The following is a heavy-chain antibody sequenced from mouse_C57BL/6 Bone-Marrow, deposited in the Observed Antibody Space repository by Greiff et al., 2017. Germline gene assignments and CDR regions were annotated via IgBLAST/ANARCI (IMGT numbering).Heavy chain of an antibody. Sequence: EVHLVESGGDLVKPGGSLKLSCAASGFTFSSYGMSWVRQTPDKRLEWVATISSGGSYTYYPDSVKGRFTISRDNAKNTLYLQMSSLKSEDTAMYYCARNYYAMDYWGQGTAVTVTS. CDR2: ISSGGSYT. CDR3: ARNYYAMDY. J-gene: IGHJ4*01. CDR1: GFTFSSYG. V-gene: IGHV5-6*01.